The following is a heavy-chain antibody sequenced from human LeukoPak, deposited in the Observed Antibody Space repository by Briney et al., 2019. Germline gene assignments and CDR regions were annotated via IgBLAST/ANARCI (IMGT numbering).Heavy chain of an antibody. Sequence: ASVKVSCKASGYTFTSYYIHWVRQAPGQGLEWMGIINPSGGGTSSAQKFQGRVTMTRDTSTSTVYMDLSSLRSEDTAVYSCVRGLRSYGAFDIWGQGTVVTDSS. J-gene: IGHJ3*02. CDR2: INPSGGGT. V-gene: IGHV1-46*03. D-gene: IGHD5-12*01. CDR1: GYTFTSYY. CDR3: VRGLRSYGAFDI.